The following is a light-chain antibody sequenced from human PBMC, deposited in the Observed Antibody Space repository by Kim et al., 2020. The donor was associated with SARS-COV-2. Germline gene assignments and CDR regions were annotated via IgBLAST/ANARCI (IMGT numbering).Light chain of an antibody. V-gene: IGKV2-28*01. CDR2: WGS. Sequence: ASISCRSSQSLLHSSGHNYLDWYLQKPGQSPQLLIYWGSNRASGVPDRLSGSGSGTDFTLKISRVEAEDVGVYYCMQALQRPGRTFGQGTKVDIK. CDR1: QSLLHSSGHNY. J-gene: IGKJ1*01. CDR3: MQALQRPGRT.